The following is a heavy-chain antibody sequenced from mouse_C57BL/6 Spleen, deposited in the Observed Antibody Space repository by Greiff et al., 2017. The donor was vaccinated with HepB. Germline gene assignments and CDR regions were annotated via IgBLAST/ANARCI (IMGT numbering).Heavy chain of an antibody. Sequence: QVQLKESGAELVRPGASVTLSCKASGYTFTDYEMHWVKQTPVHGLEWIGAIDPETGGTAYNQKFKGKAILTADKSSSTAYMALRSLTSEDSAVYYCTRGVLRSWYFDVWGTGTTVTVSS. CDR1: GYTFTDYE. CDR2: IDPETGGT. D-gene: IGHD1-1*01. V-gene: IGHV1-15*01. CDR3: TRGVLRSWYFDV. J-gene: IGHJ1*03.